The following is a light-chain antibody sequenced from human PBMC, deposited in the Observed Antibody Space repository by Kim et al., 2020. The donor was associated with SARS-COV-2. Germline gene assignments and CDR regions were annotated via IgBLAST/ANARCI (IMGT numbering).Light chain of an antibody. V-gene: IGLV2-14*03. Sequence: GQSFSIPCTVTSSNIGSYNYVSWHQQHPGKAPKLMIYDVNKRPSGISSRFSGSKSGSTASLTISGLQAEDEADYYCSSFTTRSTLVFGGGTKVTVL. CDR2: DVN. CDR3: SSFTTRSTLV. J-gene: IGLJ3*02. CDR1: SSNIGSYNY.